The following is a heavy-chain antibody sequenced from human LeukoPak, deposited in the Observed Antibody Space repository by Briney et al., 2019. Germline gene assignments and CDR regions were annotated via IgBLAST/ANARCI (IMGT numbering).Heavy chain of an antibody. Sequence: ASVKVSCKASGYTFTSYDINWVRQATGQGLEWMGWMNPNSGNTGYAQKFQGRVTMTRNTSISTAYMELSSLRSEDTAAYYCARGPSRRLLRFLPGFDPWGQGALVTVSS. J-gene: IGHJ5*02. D-gene: IGHD3-3*01. CDR2: MNPNSGNT. V-gene: IGHV1-8*01. CDR3: ARGPSRRLLRFLPGFDP. CDR1: GYTFTSYD.